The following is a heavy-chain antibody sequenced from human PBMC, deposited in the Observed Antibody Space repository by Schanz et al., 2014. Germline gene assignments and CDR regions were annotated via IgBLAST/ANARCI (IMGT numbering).Heavy chain of an antibody. CDR2: INPSGGST. V-gene: IGHV1-46*03. D-gene: IGHD6-13*01. CDR1: GYTFTSDS. Sequence: QVHLVQSGAEVHKPGASLKISCKASGYTFTSDSMHWVRQAPGQGLEWMGMINPSGGSTTYAQKFQGRVTMTRDTSTSTVYMELSSLRSEDTAVYYCARDAVDAAAGGNYWGQGTLVTVSS. J-gene: IGHJ4*02. CDR3: ARDAVDAAAGGNY.